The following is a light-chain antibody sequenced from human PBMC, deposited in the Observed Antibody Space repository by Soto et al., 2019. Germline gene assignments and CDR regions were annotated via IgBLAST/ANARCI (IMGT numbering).Light chain of an antibody. Sequence: DIQMTQSPSTLSASVGGRVTITCRASQSISSWLAWYQQKPGKAPKLLIYKAYSLESGVPSRFSGSGSGTEFTLTISSLQPDDFATYYCQQYNSYSTFGQGTRLEIK. CDR3: QQYNSYST. CDR1: QSISSW. J-gene: IGKJ5*01. CDR2: KAY. V-gene: IGKV1-5*03.